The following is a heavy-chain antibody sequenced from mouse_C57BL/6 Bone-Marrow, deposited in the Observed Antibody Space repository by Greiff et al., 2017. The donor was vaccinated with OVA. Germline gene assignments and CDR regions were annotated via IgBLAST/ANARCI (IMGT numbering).Heavy chain of an antibody. Sequence: QVQLQQPGAELVKPGASVKLSCKASGYTFTSYWMHWVKQRPGQGLEWIGEIYPRSGNTYYNEKFKGKATLTADKSSSTAYMELRSLTSEDSAVYFCARGGEINGLYYYAMDYWGQGTSVTVSS. V-gene: IGHV1-64*01. J-gene: IGHJ4*01. CDR3: ARGGEINGLYYYAMDY. CDR1: GYTFTSYW. D-gene: IGHD3-1*01. CDR2: IYPRSGNT.